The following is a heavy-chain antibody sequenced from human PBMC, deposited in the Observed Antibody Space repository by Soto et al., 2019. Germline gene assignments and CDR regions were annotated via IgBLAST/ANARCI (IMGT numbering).Heavy chain of an antibody. V-gene: IGHV4-59*08. CDR1: GGSISSYY. CDR3: ARASTVTTRGSRNNWFDP. Sequence: SETLSLTCTVSGGSISSYYWSWIRRPPGRGLEWIGYIYYSGSTNYNPSLKSRVTISVDTSKNQFSPKLSSVTAADTAVYYCARASTVTTRGSRNNWFDPWGQGTLVTVSS. CDR2: IYYSGST. D-gene: IGHD4-17*01. J-gene: IGHJ5*02.